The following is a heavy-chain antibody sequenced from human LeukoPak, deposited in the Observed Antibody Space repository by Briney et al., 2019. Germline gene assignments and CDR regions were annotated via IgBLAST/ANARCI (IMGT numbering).Heavy chain of an antibody. V-gene: IGHV1-2*02. D-gene: IGHD3-22*01. CDR1: GYTFTGYY. CDR2: INPNSGGT. J-gene: IGHJ4*02. CDR3: ARDIRTRYDSSGYSFYY. Sequence: ASVKVSCKASGYTFTGYYIHWVRQAPGQGLEWMGWINPNSGGTNYAQKFQGRVTMTRDTSISTAYMELSRLRSDDTAVYYCARDIRTRYDSSGYSFYYWGQGTLVTVSS.